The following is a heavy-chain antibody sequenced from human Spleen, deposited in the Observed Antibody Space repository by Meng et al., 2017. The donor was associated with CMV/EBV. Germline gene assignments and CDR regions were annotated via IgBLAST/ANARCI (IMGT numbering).Heavy chain of an antibody. D-gene: IGHD3-22*01. CDR2: IYYSGST. Sequence: SETLSLTCTVSGGSISSSSYYWGWIRQPPGKGLEWIGSIYYSGSTYYNPSLKRRVTISVDTSKNQFSLKLSSVTAADTAVYYCAYDSSGYKYYFDYWGQGTLVTVSS. CDR3: AYDSSGYKYYFDY. J-gene: IGHJ4*02. CDR1: GGSISSSSYY. V-gene: IGHV4-39*01.